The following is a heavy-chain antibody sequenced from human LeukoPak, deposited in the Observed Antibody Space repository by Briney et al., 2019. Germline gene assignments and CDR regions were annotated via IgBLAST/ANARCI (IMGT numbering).Heavy chain of an antibody. CDR1: GGTFSSYA. CDR3: ARDAPGIAARGWFDP. J-gene: IGHJ5*02. Sequence: GASVKVSCKASGGTFSSYAISWVRQAPGQGLEWMGGIIPIFGTANYAQKFQGRVTITADESTSTAYMELSSLRSEDTAVYYCARDAPGIAARGWFDPWGQGALVTVSS. V-gene: IGHV1-69*01. CDR2: IIPIFGTA. D-gene: IGHD6-6*01.